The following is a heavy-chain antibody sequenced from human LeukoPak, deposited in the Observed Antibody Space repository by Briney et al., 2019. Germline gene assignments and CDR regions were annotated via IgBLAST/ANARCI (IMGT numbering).Heavy chain of an antibody. CDR3: ARDTAATMVRGVTNWFDP. CDR1: GFTFSIYR. D-gene: IGHD3-10*01. J-gene: IGHJ5*02. CDR2: ISSSSSYI. Sequence: GGSLRLSCAASGFTFSIYRMNWVRQAPGKGLECVSSISSSSSYIYYAHSVKGRFTIPRDHAKHPLYLKMDSLTHGHPLVFSCARDTAATMVRGVTNWFDPWGQGTLVTVS. V-gene: IGHV3-21*04.